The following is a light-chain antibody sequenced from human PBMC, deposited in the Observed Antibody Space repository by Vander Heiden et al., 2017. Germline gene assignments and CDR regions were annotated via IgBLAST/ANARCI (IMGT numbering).Light chain of an antibody. CDR3: QQYNSYSSST. J-gene: IGKJ3*01. CDR1: QSISSW. V-gene: IGKV1-5*01. CDR2: DAS. Sequence: DIQMTQPPSTLSASVGDRATITCRASQSISSWLSWCQQKPGKAPKLLIYDASSLESGVPSRCSGSGSGTEFTIPISSLQPDDFATYYCQQYNSYSSSTFGHGTKVDIK.